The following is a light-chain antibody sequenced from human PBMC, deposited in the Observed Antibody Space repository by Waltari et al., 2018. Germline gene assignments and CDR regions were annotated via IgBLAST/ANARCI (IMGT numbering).Light chain of an antibody. CDR1: QSVSSN. CDR2: GAS. J-gene: IGKJ3*01. Sequence: EIVMTQSPSTLSLSPGETATLSCRASQSVSSNLAWYQQKPGQAPRLLIYGASTRATGIPARFSGSGSGTEFTLTISSMQSEDFAVYYCQQYNNWPVTFGPGTKVDIK. V-gene: IGKV3-15*01. CDR3: QQYNNWPVT.